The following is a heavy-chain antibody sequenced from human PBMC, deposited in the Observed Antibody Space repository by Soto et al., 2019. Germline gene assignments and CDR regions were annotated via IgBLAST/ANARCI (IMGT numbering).Heavy chain of an antibody. Sequence: QVQLVESGGGVVQPGRSLRLSCAASGFTFSSYAMHWVRQAPGKGLEWVAVISYDGSNKYYADSVKGRFTISRDNSKNTLYLQMNSLRAEDTAVYCCARDLYGDYVHRFDYWGQGTLVTVSS. V-gene: IGHV3-30-3*01. D-gene: IGHD4-17*01. J-gene: IGHJ4*02. CDR3: ARDLYGDYVHRFDY. CDR1: GFTFSSYA. CDR2: ISYDGSNK.